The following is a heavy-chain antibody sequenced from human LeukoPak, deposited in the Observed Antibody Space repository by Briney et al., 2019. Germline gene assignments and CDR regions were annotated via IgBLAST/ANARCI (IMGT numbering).Heavy chain of an antibody. Sequence: GESLKISCRGSEYSFINYWIGWVRQMPGKGLEWMAIIYPGDSDTRYDPSFKGQVTISADKSINTAYLQWSSLKASDTAMYYCARLQQLVENWFDPWGQGTLVTVSS. CDR2: IYPGDSDT. CDR3: ARLQQLVENWFDP. CDR1: EYSFINYW. D-gene: IGHD6-13*01. J-gene: IGHJ5*02. V-gene: IGHV5-51*01.